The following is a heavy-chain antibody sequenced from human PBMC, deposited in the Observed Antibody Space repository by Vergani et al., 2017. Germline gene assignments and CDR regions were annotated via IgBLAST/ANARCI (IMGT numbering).Heavy chain of an antibody. CDR3: ARGNYYGSGTYVDP. CDR1: GFSFAGYA. V-gene: IGHV3-23*01. D-gene: IGHD3-10*01. CDR2: LSGTGATT. J-gene: IGHJ5*02. Sequence: EAQLLESGGGLAQPGGSLRLSCAATGFSFAGYAMTWVRQAPGKGPEWVSTLSGTGATTYYADSVKGRFTISRDTSKNTLHLQINNLRVEDTAVYYCARGNYYGSGTYVDPWGQGTLVTVSS.